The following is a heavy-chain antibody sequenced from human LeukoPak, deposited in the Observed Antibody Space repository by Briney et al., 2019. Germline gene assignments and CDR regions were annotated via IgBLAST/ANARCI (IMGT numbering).Heavy chain of an antibody. J-gene: IGHJ6*03. V-gene: IGHV4-39*07. Sequence: SDTLSLTCTVSGVSISSSRYYWGWIRQPPGNGLEWIGSIYYSGSTYYNPSLKSRVTISVDTSKNQFSLKLRSVPAADTAVYYCARTGTGRPTYSYYLDVWGKRTTLTISS. CDR3: ARTGTGRPTYSYYLDV. D-gene: IGHD1-1*01. CDR1: GVSISSSRYY. CDR2: IYYSGST.